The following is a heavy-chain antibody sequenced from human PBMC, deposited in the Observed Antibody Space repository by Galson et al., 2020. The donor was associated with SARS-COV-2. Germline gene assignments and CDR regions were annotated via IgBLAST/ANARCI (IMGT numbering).Heavy chain of an antibody. Sequence: GESLKISCAASGLTFSVYDMHWVRQAPGKGLEWVAVISYDGSHSYYVDSVKDRFTISRDNSKNTLSLQMNSLRAEDTAVYYCAKPLSGHYFDYWGQGTLVTVSS. D-gene: IGHD3-10*01. V-gene: IGHV3-30*18. CDR2: ISYDGSHS. J-gene: IGHJ4*02. CDR1: GLTFSVYD. CDR3: AKPLSGHYFDY.